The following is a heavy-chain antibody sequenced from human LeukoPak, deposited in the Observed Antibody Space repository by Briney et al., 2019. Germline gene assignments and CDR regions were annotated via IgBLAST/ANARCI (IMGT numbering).Heavy chain of an antibody. CDR1: GFTFSSYW. Sequence: GGSLRLSCAASGFTFSSYWMHSVRQAPGKGLGWVSRIHSDGRRTSYADSVKGRFTISRDNAKNTLILQMNSLRAEATAVYYCAGSDTTGYTPREWDYWYFDLWGRGTLVTVSS. J-gene: IGHJ2*01. D-gene: IGHD1-1*01. CDR3: AGSDTTGYTPREWDYWYFDL. CDR2: IHSDGRRT. V-gene: IGHV3-74*01.